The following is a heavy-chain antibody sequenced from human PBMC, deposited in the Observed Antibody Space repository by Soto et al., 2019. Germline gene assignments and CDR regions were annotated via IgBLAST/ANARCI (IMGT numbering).Heavy chain of an antibody. V-gene: IGHV1-69*13. J-gene: IGHJ4*02. CDR1: GGTFSSYA. CDR3: ASSDYYDSSGYSNFDY. D-gene: IGHD3-22*01. CDR2: IIPIFGTA. Sequence: SVKVSCKASGGTFSSYAISWVRQAPGQGLEWMGGIIPIFGTANYAQKFQGRVTITADESTSTAYMELSSLRSEDTAVYYCASSDYYDSSGYSNFDYWGQGTLVTVSS.